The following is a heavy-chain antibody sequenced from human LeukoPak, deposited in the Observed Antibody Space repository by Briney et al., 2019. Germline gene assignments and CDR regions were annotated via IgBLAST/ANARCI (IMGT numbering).Heavy chain of an antibody. J-gene: IGHJ6*03. Sequence: PSETLSLTCAVYGGSFSGYYWSWIRQPPGKGLEWIGEINQSGSTNYNPSLKSRVTVSVDTSQNQFSLKLSSVTAADSAVYYCARGAKLGYCSGGSCQRLYYYYYMDVWGKGTTVTVSS. CDR1: GGSFSGYY. CDR3: ARGAKLGYCSGGSCQRLYYYYYMDV. V-gene: IGHV4-34*01. D-gene: IGHD2-15*01. CDR2: INQSGST.